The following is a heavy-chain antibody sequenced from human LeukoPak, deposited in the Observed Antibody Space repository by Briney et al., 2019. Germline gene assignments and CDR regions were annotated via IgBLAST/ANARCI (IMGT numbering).Heavy chain of an antibody. CDR1: EFSVGSNY. Sequence: GGSLRLSCAASEFSVGSNYMTWVRQAPGKGLEWVSLIYSGGSTYYADSVKGRFTISRDNSKNTLYLQMNSLRAEDTAVYYCARRGYYDNSGYDYWGQGTLVTVSS. D-gene: IGHD3-22*01. J-gene: IGHJ4*02. CDR2: IYSGGST. CDR3: ARRGYYDNSGYDY. V-gene: IGHV3-66*01.